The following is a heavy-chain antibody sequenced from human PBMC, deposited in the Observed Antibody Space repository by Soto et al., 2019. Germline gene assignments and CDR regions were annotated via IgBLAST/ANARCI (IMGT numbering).Heavy chain of an antibody. J-gene: IGHJ5*02. V-gene: IGHV4-34*01. CDR1: GGSFSGPN. CDR3: ARGWGFGFDP. D-gene: IGHD3-10*01. Sequence: QVQLQQWGAGLLKPSETLSLACAVYGGSFSGPNWSWIRQPPGKGLEWIGEINHSGSTNYNPSLKSRVTISIDMSKNQYSLKVSSVTXXDTAVYYCARGWGFGFDPWGQGILVTVSS. CDR2: INHSGST.